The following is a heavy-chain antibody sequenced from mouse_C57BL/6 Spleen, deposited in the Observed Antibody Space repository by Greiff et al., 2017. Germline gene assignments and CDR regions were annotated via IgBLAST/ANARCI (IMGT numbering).Heavy chain of an antibody. CDR3: ARHTGYYGSTPWYFDV. CDR2: ISNGGGST. Sequence: EVQVVESGGGLVQPGGSLKLSCAGSGFTFSDYYMYWVRQTPEKRLEWVAYISNGGGSTYYPDTVKGRFTISRDNAKNTLYLQMSRLKSEDTAMYYCARHTGYYGSTPWYFDVWGTGTTVTVSS. CDR1: GFTFSDYY. J-gene: IGHJ1*03. V-gene: IGHV5-12*01. D-gene: IGHD1-1*01.